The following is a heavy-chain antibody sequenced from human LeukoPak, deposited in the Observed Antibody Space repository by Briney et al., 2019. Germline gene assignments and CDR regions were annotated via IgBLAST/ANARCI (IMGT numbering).Heavy chain of an antibody. V-gene: IGHV4-59*12. CDR1: GGSISSYY. Sequence: SETLSLTCTVSGGSISSYYWSWIRQPPGKGLEWIGNIFYSGSTYYSPSLKSRVTISLDTSRNQFSPKLNSVTAADTAVYYCAKSNGYGLVDIWGQGTMVTVSS. CDR2: IFYSGST. J-gene: IGHJ3*02. CDR3: AKSNGYGLVDI. D-gene: IGHD3-10*01.